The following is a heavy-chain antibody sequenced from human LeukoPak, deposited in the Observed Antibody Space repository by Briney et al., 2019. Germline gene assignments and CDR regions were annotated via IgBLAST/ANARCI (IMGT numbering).Heavy chain of an antibody. Sequence: GGSLRLSCAASGFTVSSNYMSWVRQAPGKGLECVSVIYSGGSTYYADSVKGRFTISRDNSKNTLYLQMNSLRAEDTAVYYCARDYDSYSFDYWAREPWSPSPQ. D-gene: IGHD3-22*01. J-gene: IGHJ4*02. CDR1: GFTVSSNY. CDR2: IYSGGST. V-gene: IGHV3-66*02. CDR3: ARDYDSYSFDY.